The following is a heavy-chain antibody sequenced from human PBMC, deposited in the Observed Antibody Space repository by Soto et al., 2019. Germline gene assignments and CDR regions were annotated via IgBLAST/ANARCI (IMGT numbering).Heavy chain of an antibody. Sequence: SETLSLTCTVSGGTISSYYWSWIRQPPGKGLEWIGYIYYSGSTNYNPSLKSRVTISVDTSKNQFSLKLSSVTAADTAVYYCARLSYDYGDYRTWYFDYWGQGTLVTVSS. V-gene: IGHV4-59*08. J-gene: IGHJ4*02. CDR2: IYYSGST. CDR1: GGTISSYY. D-gene: IGHD4-17*01. CDR3: ARLSYDYGDYRTWYFDY.